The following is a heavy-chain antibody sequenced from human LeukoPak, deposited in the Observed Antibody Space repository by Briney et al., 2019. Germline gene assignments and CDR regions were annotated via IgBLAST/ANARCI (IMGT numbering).Heavy chain of an antibody. CDR2: LNPDSGGI. CDR3: ARGIAAAGLDAFDI. J-gene: IGHJ3*02. CDR1: GYTFTDYY. V-gene: IGHV1-2*02. D-gene: IGHD6-13*01. Sequence: ASVKVSCKASGYTFTDYYMHWVRQAPGQGLEWMGWLNPDSGGISYAQNFQGRVTMTRDTSISTAYMELRRLRSDDTAVYYCARGIAAAGLDAFDIWGQGTMVTVSS.